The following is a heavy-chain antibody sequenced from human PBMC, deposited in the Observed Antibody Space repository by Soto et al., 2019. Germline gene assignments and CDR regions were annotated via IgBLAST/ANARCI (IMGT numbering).Heavy chain of an antibody. D-gene: IGHD6-13*01. CDR1: GGSISSGDYY. CDR2: IYYSGST. Sequence: SETLSLTCTVSGGSISSGDYYWSWIRQPPGKGLEWIGYIYYSGSTNYNPSLKSRVTISVDTSKNQFSLKLSSVTAADTAVYYFATGGGSSWSRGWFDPWGQGTLVTVSS. V-gene: IGHV4-61*08. J-gene: IGHJ5*02. CDR3: ATGGGSSWSRGWFDP.